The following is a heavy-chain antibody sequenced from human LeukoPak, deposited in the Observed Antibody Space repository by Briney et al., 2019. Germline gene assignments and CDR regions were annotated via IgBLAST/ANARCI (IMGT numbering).Heavy chain of an antibody. V-gene: IGHV4-34*01. CDR2: INHSGST. CDR1: GGSFSGYY. J-gene: IGHJ4*02. CDR3: ARRLGYGSGSSTPFRY. D-gene: IGHD3-10*01. Sequence: SETLSLTCAVYGGSFSGYYWSWLRQPPGKGLEWIGEINHSGSTNYNPSLKSRVTISVDTSKNQFSLKLSSVTAADTAVYYCARRLGYGSGSSTPFRYWGQGTLVTVPS.